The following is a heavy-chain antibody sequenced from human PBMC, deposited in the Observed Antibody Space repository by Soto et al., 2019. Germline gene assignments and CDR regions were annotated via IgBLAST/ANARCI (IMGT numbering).Heavy chain of an antibody. D-gene: IGHD6-19*01. J-gene: IGHJ4*02. CDR1: GFTFSRYA. CDR3: GAVAMAY. Sequence: GGSLRLSCAASGFTFSRYAMFWVRQAPGKGLEWVSTIDSSGGNTYYADSVKGRFTISRDNSKNTLFLQINSLRVDDTDVYYCGAVAMAYWGQGALVTVSS. CDR2: IDSSGGNT. V-gene: IGHV3-23*01.